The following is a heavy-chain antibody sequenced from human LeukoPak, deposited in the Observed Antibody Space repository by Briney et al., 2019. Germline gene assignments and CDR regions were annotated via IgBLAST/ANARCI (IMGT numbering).Heavy chain of an antibody. Sequence: PGGSLRLYGAASAFTFDNYGMSWLPHAPGQGRVGVSSLNWNGGSTGYADSVKGRFTISRDNDKNSLYLQMNRLRAEDTALYYCARIDTYYYDSSGYYSAFDIWGQGTIVTVSS. D-gene: IGHD3-22*01. CDR2: LNWNGGST. J-gene: IGHJ3*02. CDR1: AFTFDNYG. CDR3: ARIDTYYYDSSGYYSAFDI. V-gene: IGHV3-20*04.